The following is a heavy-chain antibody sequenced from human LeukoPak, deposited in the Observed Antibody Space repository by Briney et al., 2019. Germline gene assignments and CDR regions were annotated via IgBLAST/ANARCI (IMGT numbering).Heavy chain of an antibody. Sequence: ASVKVSCNASAYTFTRYGISWVRQAPGQGLEWIGWISAYNGNTNYAQKLQGRVTMTTDTSTSTAYMELRSLRSDDTAVYYCARERRRYFDFAAFDPWGQGTLVTVSS. V-gene: IGHV1-18*01. CDR3: ARERRRYFDFAAFDP. CDR1: AYTFTRYG. J-gene: IGHJ5*02. D-gene: IGHD3-9*01. CDR2: ISAYNGNT.